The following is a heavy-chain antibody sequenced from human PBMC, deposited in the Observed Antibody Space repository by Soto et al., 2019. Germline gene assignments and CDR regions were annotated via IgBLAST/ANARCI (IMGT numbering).Heavy chain of an antibody. Sequence: QVHLVRSGAEVKKPGASVKVSCKASGYTFTAYPMHWVRQAPGQRLEWMRWINAANGDTGYSQKFHDRVTFTRDTSATTVYMELSSLTSEDTAVYYCARKDYYGAGVYYFDHWGQGTLVTVSS. V-gene: IGHV1-3*01. CDR1: GYTFTAYP. D-gene: IGHD3-10*01. CDR3: ARKDYYGAGVYYFDH. CDR2: INAANGDT. J-gene: IGHJ4*02.